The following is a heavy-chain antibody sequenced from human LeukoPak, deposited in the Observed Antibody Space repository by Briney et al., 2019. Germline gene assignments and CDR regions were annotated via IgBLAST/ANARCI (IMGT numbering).Heavy chain of an antibody. CDR2: IIPIVGTA. Sequence: ASVKVSCKASGYTFTSYGISWVRQGPGQGREWMGGIIPIVGTANYAQKFQGRVTITADASTSTAYMELISLRSEDTAVYYCARSPFILRYFAWLLSGYDYWGQGTLVTVSS. CDR1: GYTFTSYG. CDR3: ARSPFILRYFAWLLSGYDY. J-gene: IGHJ4*02. V-gene: IGHV1-69*13. D-gene: IGHD3-9*01.